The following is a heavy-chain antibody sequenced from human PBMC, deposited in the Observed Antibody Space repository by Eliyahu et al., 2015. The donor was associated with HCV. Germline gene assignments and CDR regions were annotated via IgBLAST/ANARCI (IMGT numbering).Heavy chain of an antibody. V-gene: IGHV2-5*01. CDR2: IYWNGDK. D-gene: IGHD3-3*02. J-gene: IGHJ4*02. Sequence: QITLKESGPTLVKPTQTLTLTCSFSGFSLSTSEVGVGWIRQPPGKALEWLALIYWNGDKRYSPSLKTRLTITKDTSKNQVVLIMTDMDPVDTATYYCAHFTSHFWSGYYHYWGQGTLVTVSS. CDR1: GFSLSTSEVG. CDR3: AHFTSHFWSGYYHY.